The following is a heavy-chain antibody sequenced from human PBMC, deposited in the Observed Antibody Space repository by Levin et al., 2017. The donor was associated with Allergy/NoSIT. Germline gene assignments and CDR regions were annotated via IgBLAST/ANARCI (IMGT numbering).Heavy chain of an antibody. V-gene: IGHV1-2*02. J-gene: IGHJ4*02. CDR3: ARDLYNDDSVFGY. CDR1: RYIFSDYF. D-gene: IGHD3-22*01. Sequence: ASVKVSCKASRYIFSDYFIHWVRQAPGQGLEWMGWINPHSGDTKYAQEFQGRVTMTRDTSISTAYMELTRLTSDDTAVYYCARDLYNDDSVFGYWGQGTLINVFS. CDR2: INPHSGDT.